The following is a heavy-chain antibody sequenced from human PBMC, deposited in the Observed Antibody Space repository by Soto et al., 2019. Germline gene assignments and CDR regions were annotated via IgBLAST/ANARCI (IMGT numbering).Heavy chain of an antibody. J-gene: IGHJ6*02. D-gene: IGHD2-15*01. CDR3: ARAGRGYCSGGSCYSGLHGMDG. CDR2: VYHSGST. Sequence: QVQLQESGPGLVKPSGTLSLTCAVSGGSISSSNWWSWVRQPPGKGLEWIGEVYHSGSTNYNPSLKGRVTISVDKSKNQFSLELSSVTAADTAVYYCARAGRGYCSGGSCYSGLHGMDGWGQGTTVTVSS. CDR1: GGSISSSNW. V-gene: IGHV4-4*02.